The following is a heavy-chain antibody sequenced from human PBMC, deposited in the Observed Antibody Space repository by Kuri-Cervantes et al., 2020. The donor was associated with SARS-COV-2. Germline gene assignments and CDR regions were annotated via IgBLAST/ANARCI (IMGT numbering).Heavy chain of an antibody. D-gene: IGHD3-22*01. V-gene: IGHV3-7*01. CDR3: AREGYYYDSTEANREGINAFDI. CDR2: IKQDGSEK. Sequence: GESLKISCAASGFTFSSYWMSWVRQAPGKGLEWVANIKQDGSEKYYADSVKGRFTISRDNSKNTLYLQMNSLRAEDTAVYYCAREGYYYDSTEANREGINAFDIWGQGTMGTVSS. CDR1: GFTFSSYW. J-gene: IGHJ3*02.